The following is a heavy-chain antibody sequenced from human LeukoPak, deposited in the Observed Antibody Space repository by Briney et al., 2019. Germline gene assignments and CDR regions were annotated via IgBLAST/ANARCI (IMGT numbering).Heavy chain of an antibody. V-gene: IGHV3-53*01. CDR1: GFSVSSNY. CDR3: ARGGGSAPILYYFDY. Sequence: GGSLRLSCAASGFSVSSNYMSWVRQAPGKGLEWVSVIYSGGSTYYSDPVKGRFTISRDNSKNKLLCQMNSLKAKATAVYYCARGGGSAPILYYFDYWGQGALVTVSS. CDR2: IYSGGST. J-gene: IGHJ4*02. D-gene: IGHD2-15*01.